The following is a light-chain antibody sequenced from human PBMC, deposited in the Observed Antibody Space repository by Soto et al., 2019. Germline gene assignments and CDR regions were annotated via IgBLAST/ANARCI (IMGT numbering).Light chain of an antibody. Sequence: EIVLTQSPATLSLSPGERATLSCRASQSVSSYLAWYQQKPGQAPRLLIYDASNRATGIPARFSGSGSWTDFTLTISSLEPEDFAVYYCQQLSNWHPGLTFRGGTKVDIK. CDR2: DAS. CDR1: QSVSSY. J-gene: IGKJ4*01. V-gene: IGKV3-11*01. CDR3: QQLSNWHPGLT.